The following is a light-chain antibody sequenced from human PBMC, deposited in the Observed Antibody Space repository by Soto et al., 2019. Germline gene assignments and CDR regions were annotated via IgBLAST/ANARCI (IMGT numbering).Light chain of an antibody. J-gene: IGKJ5*01. V-gene: IGKV1-39*01. Sequence: DIQMTQSPPSLSASVGDRVTITCRASESIARHLNWYQQKPGKAPKLLIYAASSLQNGVPSRFRGGGSGTDFTLTISNLQPEDFATYYCQQSYSALSITFGQGTRLEIK. CDR2: AAS. CDR3: QQSYSALSIT. CDR1: ESIARH.